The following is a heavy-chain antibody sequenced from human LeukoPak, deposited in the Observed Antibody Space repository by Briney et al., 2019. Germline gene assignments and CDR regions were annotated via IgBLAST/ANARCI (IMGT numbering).Heavy chain of an antibody. D-gene: IGHD3-10*01. CDR2: IWYDGSNK. CDR1: GFTFNSYG. V-gene: IGHV3-33*01. CDR3: ARDRDYGSGSYSLYYYYGMDV. Sequence: GGSLRLSCAASGFTFNSYGMHWVRQAPGKGLQWVAVIWYDGSNKYYADSVKGRFTIPRDNSKNTLYLQMNSLRAEDTAVYYCARDRDYGSGSYSLYYYYGMDVWGKGTTVTVSS. J-gene: IGHJ6*04.